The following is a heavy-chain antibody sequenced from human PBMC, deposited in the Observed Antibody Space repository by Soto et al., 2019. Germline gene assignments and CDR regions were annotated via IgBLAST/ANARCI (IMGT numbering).Heavy chain of an antibody. Sequence: QLQLQESGPGLVKPSETLSLTCTVSGGSISSSSYYWGWIRPPPGQGLEWIGSIYYSGSTSYNPSIKRRATIPVDTSNNQLSLRLSSVTAADTAVYYCARHILGTDFWSGDALKWFDPWGQGTLVTVSS. D-gene: IGHD3-3*01. V-gene: IGHV4-39*01. CDR1: GGSISSSSYY. CDR2: IYYSGST. CDR3: ARHILGTDFWSGDALKWFDP. J-gene: IGHJ5*02.